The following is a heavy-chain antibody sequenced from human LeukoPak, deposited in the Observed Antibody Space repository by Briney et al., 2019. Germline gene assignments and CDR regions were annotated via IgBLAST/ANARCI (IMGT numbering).Heavy chain of an antibody. CDR2: MYYSGST. CDR1: GGSIRSNY. Sequence: SETLSLTCTVSGGSIRSNYWSWIRQPPGKGLEWIGYMYYSGSTNYNPSLKSRVTISVDTSKNQFSLKLSSVTAADTAVYYRARVGGGEVGAFFFDYWGQGTLVTVSS. J-gene: IGHJ4*02. D-gene: IGHD1-26*01. CDR3: ARVGGGEVGAFFFDY. V-gene: IGHV4-59*01.